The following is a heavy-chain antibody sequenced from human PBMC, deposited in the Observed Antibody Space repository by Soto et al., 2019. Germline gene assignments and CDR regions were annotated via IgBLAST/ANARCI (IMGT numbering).Heavy chain of an antibody. CDR2: ISGSGGST. Sequence: GGSLRLSCAASGFTFSSYAMSWVRQAPGKXLEWVSAISGSGGSTYYADSVKGRFTISRDNSKNTLYLQMNSLRAEDTAVYYCAKASIAAAGYPDYYYGMDVWGQGTTVTVSS. D-gene: IGHD6-13*01. J-gene: IGHJ6*02. CDR3: AKASIAAAGYPDYYYGMDV. CDR1: GFTFSSYA. V-gene: IGHV3-23*01.